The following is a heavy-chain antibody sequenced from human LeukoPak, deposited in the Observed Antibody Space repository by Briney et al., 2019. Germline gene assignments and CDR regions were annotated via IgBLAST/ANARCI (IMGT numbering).Heavy chain of an antibody. D-gene: IGHD3-16*01. V-gene: IGHV3-23*01. CDR3: GKEGGA. CDR2: IGGRGGST. Sequence: GGSLRLSCAASGFTFSDYYMTWVRQAPGKGPEWVSAIGGRGGSTYYADFLGGRFIISRDNSKDMVYLQMNSLKVDDTATYYCGKEGGAWGQGTKVTVSS. J-gene: IGHJ5*02. CDR1: GFTFSDYY.